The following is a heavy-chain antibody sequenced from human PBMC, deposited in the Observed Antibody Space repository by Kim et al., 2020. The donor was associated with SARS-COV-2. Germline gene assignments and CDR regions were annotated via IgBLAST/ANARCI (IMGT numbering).Heavy chain of an antibody. CDR3: ARESSWFGEQRGGGY. D-gene: IGHD3-10*01. J-gene: IGHJ4*02. Sequence: GGSLRLSCAASGFTVSSNYMSWVRQAPGKGLEWVSVIYSGGSTYYADSVKGRFTISRDNSKNTLYLQMNSLRAEDTAVYYCARESSWFGEQRGGGYWGQGTLVTVSS. V-gene: IGHV3-53*01. CDR1: GFTVSSNY. CDR2: IYSGGST.